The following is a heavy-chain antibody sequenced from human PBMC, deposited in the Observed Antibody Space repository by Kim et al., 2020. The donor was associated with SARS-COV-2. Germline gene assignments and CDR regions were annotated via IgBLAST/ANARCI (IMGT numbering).Heavy chain of an antibody. CDR1: GFTFSNTFSTYW. V-gene: IGHV3-74*01. D-gene: IGHD2-2*01. J-gene: IGHJ6*03. CDR3: ARASSTTCPCYYMDV. CDR2: ISIDGSSK. Sequence: GGSLRLSCAASGFTFSNTFSTYWMYWVRQAPGRGLVRVARISIDGSSKNYADSVKGRFTISRDNSKNSLYLQMNSMRAEDTAVYYCARASSTTCPCYYMDVWGKGTTVTVSS.